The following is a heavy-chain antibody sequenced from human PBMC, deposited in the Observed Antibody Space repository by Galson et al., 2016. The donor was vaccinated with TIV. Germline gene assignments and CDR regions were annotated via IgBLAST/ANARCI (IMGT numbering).Heavy chain of an antibody. Sequence: SLRLSCAASGFTFGHYAMTWVRQVPGKGLEWAAGISGSGYRKFYADSVKGRFTISRENSKNTLYLQMNSLRAEDTAVYYCAKGNSNHDREYLYFYYGMDVWGQGTTATVSS. CDR2: ISGSGYRK. D-gene: IGHD2/OR15-2a*01. J-gene: IGHJ6*02. V-gene: IGHV3-23*01. CDR1: GFTFGHYA. CDR3: AKGNSNHDREYLYFYYGMDV.